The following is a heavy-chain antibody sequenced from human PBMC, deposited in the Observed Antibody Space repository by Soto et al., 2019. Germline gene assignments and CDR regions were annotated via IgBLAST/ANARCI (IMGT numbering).Heavy chain of an antibody. CDR3: TRFDYSKYLFDF. Sequence: QFQLVQSGAEVKKPGASVKVSCRASGYTFTSYGIAWVRQAPGQGLEWMGWISTYKGDPTYAQNFQDRIAMTTDTSTSTAYMELRSLRPADTALYYCTRFDYSKYLFDFWGLGTLVTVSS. CDR2: ISTYKGDP. J-gene: IGHJ4*02. V-gene: IGHV1-18*01. CDR1: GYTFTSYG. D-gene: IGHD4-4*01.